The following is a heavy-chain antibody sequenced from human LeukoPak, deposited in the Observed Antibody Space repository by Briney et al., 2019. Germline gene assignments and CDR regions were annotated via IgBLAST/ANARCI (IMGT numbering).Heavy chain of an antibody. Sequence: SETLSLTCAVSVGSLSSGGYSWSWIRQPPGKGLEWIGYIYHRGSTYYNPSRKSRVTISVDRSKNQFSLKLSSVTAADTAVYYCARSHYYGSGSLDYWGQGTLVTVSS. V-gene: IGHV4-30-2*01. CDR2: IYHRGST. CDR1: VGSLSSGGYS. J-gene: IGHJ4*02. CDR3: ARSHYYGSGSLDY. D-gene: IGHD3-10*01.